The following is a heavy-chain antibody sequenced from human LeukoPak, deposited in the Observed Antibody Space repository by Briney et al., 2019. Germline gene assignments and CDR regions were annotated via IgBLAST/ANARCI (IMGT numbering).Heavy chain of an antibody. J-gene: IGHJ6*03. CDR1: GGSISSYY. CDR2: IYYSGST. D-gene: IGHD3-9*01. V-gene: IGHV4-59*01. Sequence: SETLSLTCTVSGGSISSYYWSWIRQPPGKGLEWIGYIYYSGSTNYNPSLKSRVTISVDTSKNQFSLKLSSVTAADTAVYYCAREFVLRYFGGYMDVWGKGTTVTVSS. CDR3: AREFVLRYFGGYMDV.